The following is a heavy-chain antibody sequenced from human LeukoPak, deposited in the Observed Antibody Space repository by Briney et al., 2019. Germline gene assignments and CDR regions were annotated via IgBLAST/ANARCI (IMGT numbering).Heavy chain of an antibody. CDR1: GFTFSSYA. CDR3: AKDSGRGSTVGAAFDAFDF. D-gene: IGHD1-26*01. CDR2: ISGSGGST. J-gene: IGHJ3*01. Sequence: GGSLSLSCAASGFTFSSYAMSWVRQAPGNGLEWVSAISGSGGSTYYADSVKGRFTISRDNSKNTLYLQMNSLRAEDTAVYYCAKDSGRGSTVGAAFDAFDFWGQGTMVTVSS. V-gene: IGHV3-23*01.